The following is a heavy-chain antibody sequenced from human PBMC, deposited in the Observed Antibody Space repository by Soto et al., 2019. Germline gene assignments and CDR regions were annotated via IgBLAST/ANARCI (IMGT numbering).Heavy chain of an antibody. V-gene: IGHV4-39*07. CDR3: ARNGGGFLAYMDV. CDR2: TYYNGNA. J-gene: IGHJ6*02. CDR1: GGSIDRSNYY. D-gene: IGHD3-16*01. Sequence: SETLSLTCNVSGGSIDRSNYYWDWLRQPPGKGLEWIGTTYYNGNAYYNPSLKSRVSMSVDTSKNQFSLKLSSVTAVDTAVYYCARNGGGFLAYMDVWGQGTTVTVSS.